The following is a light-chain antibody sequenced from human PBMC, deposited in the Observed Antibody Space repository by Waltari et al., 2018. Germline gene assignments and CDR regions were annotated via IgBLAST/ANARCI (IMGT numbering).Light chain of an antibody. J-gene: IGLJ3*02. CDR1: SSNIGAGYD. Sequence: QSVLTQPPSLSGAPGQRVTISCTGSSSNIGAGYDVHWYQQVPGTAPKLLIYRNSNRPSGVPCRFSGSKSGTSASLTITGLQADDEADYYCQSYDSSRSGVFGGGTKLTVL. CDR2: RNS. CDR3: QSYDSSRSGV. V-gene: IGLV1-40*01.